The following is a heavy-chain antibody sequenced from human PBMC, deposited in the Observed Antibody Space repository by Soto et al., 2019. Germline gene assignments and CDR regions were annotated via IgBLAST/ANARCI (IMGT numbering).Heavy chain of an antibody. Sequence: GGSLRLSCAASGFTFGASNLQWVRQASGKGLEWLGRIGSKGETYATTYAASVKGRFTISRDDSKKTAYLQMNNLDSAETAVYYCSRDDSDWFFTWGQGTLVTVSS. CDR3: SRDDSDWFFT. V-gene: IGHV3-73*01. CDR1: GFTFGASN. CDR2: IGSKGETYAT. D-gene: IGHD3-9*01. J-gene: IGHJ1*01.